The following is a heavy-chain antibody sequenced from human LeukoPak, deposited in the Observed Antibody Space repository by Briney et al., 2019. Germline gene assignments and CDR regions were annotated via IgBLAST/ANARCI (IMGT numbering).Heavy chain of an antibody. V-gene: IGHV4-59*01. D-gene: IGHD3/OR15-3a*01. CDR1: SGSISTYY. CDR2: IFYTGST. J-gene: IGHJ6*03. Sequence: PSETLSLTCTVYSGSISTYYWSWIRQPPGKGLEWIGYIFYTGSTNYNPSLKSRVTISVDTSKNQFSLKLSSVTAADTAKYYCARCRGARTVLNYYYYYMDVWGKGTTVTVSS. CDR3: ARCRGARTVLNYYYYYMDV.